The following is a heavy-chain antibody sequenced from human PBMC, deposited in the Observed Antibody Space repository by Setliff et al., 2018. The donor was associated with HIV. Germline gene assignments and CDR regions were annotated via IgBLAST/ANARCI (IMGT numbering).Heavy chain of an antibody. V-gene: IGHV4-59*01. CDR2: IHYTGST. J-gene: IGHJ3*02. CDR3: ARSDNHYSGSRSGVDCFDI. Sequence: PSETLSLTCTVSGGSISNYYWGWIRQPPGKGLEWIGYIHYTGSTNYDPSLKSRVAVSLDASKDQFSLRLSSVTAADTAVYYCARSDNHYSGSRSGVDCFDIWGQGTMVTVS. CDR1: GGSISNYY. D-gene: IGHD2-21*01.